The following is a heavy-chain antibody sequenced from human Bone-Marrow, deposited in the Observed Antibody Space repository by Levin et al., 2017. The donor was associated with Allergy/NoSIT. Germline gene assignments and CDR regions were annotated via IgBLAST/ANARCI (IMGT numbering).Heavy chain of an antibody. Sequence: PGGSLRLSCAASGFTFSRFEMHWVRQAPGKGLEWVAVISYDGSSKYYADSVKGRFTISRDNSKNTLYLQMTSLRSEDTAVYYCARDFGSVVTLTMLLIKDFDYWGQGTLVTVSS. CDR1: GFTFSRFE. D-gene: IGHD3-16*01. J-gene: IGHJ4*02. CDR2: ISYDGSSK. V-gene: IGHV3-30-3*01. CDR3: ARDFGSVVTLTMLLIKDFDY.